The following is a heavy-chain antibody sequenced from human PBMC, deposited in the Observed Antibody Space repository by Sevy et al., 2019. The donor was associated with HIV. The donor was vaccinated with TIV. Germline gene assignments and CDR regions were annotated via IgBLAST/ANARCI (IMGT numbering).Heavy chain of an antibody. CDR1: GFTFSSYW. CDR2: IKHDGSEK. V-gene: IGHV3-7*01. D-gene: IGHD3-3*01. CDR3: ARAGYYDFWSGYFGRPDY. Sequence: GGSLRLSCAASGFTFSSYWMSWVRQAPGKGLEWVANIKHDGSEKYYVDSVKGRFTISRDNAKNSLYLQMNSLRAEDTAVYYCARAGYYDFWSGYFGRPDYWGQGTLVTVSS. J-gene: IGHJ4*02.